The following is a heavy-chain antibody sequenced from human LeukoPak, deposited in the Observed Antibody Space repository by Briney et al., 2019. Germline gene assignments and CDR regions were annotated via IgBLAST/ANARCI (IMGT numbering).Heavy chain of an antibody. CDR1: GGSISGYY. J-gene: IGHJ4*02. CDR3: ARDVRNYYDSSGYYLFDY. CDR2: IYYSGST. V-gene: IGHV4-59*12. Sequence: SETLSLTCTVSGGSISGYYWNWIRQPPGKGLEWIGYIYYSGSTNYNPSLKSRVTISVDTSKNQSSLKLSSVTAADTAVYYCARDVRNYYDSSGYYLFDYWGQGTLVTVSS. D-gene: IGHD3-22*01.